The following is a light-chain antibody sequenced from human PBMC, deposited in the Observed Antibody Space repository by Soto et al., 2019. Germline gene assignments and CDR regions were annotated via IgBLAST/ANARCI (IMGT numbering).Light chain of an antibody. J-gene: IGLJ2*01. CDR1: SSDVGSYNY. CDR3: SSYTTNNTQV. Sequence: QSALTQPASVSGSPGQSITISCTGTSSDVGSYNYVSWYQQYPGKAPKLMIYDVVNRPSGVSNRFSGSKSGNTASLTIFGLQAEDEADYYCSSYTTNNTQVFGGGTQLTVL. V-gene: IGLV2-14*01. CDR2: DVV.